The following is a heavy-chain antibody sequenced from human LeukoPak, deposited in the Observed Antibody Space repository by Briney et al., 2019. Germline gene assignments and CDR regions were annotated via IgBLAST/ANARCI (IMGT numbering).Heavy chain of an antibody. CDR1: GFTVSSNS. J-gene: IGHJ4*02. D-gene: IGHD3-22*01. V-gene: IGHV3-53*01. Sequence: PGGSLRLSCTVSGFTVSSNSMSWVRQASGKGLEWVSFIYSGGNTHNSDSVKGRFTISRDNSKNTLYLQMNSLRAEDTAVYYCARRAGDYSHPYDYWGQGTLVTVSS. CDR3: ARRAGDYSHPYDY. CDR2: IYSGGNT.